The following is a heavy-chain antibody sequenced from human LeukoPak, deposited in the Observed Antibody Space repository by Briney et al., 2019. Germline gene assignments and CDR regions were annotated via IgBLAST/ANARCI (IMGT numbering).Heavy chain of an antibody. CDR3: AKGPRYCSGGTCPYYYYYMDV. CDR2: ISWDADDT. D-gene: IGHD2-15*01. CDR1: GFTFDDYT. V-gene: IGHV3-43*01. Sequence: GGSLRLSCAASGFTFDDYTMHWVRQAPGKGLEWVSLISWDADDTYYADSVKGRFTISRDNSKKSLYLQMNSLRTEDTALYYCAKGPRYCSGGTCPYYYYYMDVWGKGTTVTVSS. J-gene: IGHJ6*03.